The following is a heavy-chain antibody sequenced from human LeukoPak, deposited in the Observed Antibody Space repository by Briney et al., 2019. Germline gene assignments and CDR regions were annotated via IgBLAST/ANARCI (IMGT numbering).Heavy chain of an antibody. Sequence: GESLKISCQASGYMFSIYWIGWVRKRPGKGLEWMGIVYPGDSDTKYNPSFQGHVTISADSSTNTAYLEWSSLKASDTAMYYCARVNSRDGYNPGDYWGQGTLVTVSS. D-gene: IGHD5-24*01. CDR3: ARVNSRDGYNPGDY. J-gene: IGHJ4*02. V-gene: IGHV5-51*01. CDR2: VYPGDSDT. CDR1: GYMFSIYW.